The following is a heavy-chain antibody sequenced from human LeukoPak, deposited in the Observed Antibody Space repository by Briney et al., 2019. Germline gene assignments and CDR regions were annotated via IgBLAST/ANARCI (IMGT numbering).Heavy chain of an antibody. V-gene: IGHV3-7*01. Sequence: HPGGSLRLSCAASGFTFSSYWMSWVRQAPGKGLEWVANIKQDGSEKYYVDSVKGRFTISRDNAKNSLYPQMNSLRAEDTAVYYCAIFEPPRDTVGATWGQGTLVTVSS. D-gene: IGHD1-26*01. J-gene: IGHJ5*02. CDR3: AIFEPPRDTVGAT. CDR2: IKQDGSEK. CDR1: GFTFSSYW.